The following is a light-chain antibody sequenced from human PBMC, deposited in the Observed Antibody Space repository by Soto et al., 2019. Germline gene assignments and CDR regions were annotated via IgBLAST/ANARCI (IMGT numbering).Light chain of an antibody. CDR3: QSYDSSLSGFYV. CDR2: GNS. J-gene: IGLJ1*01. Sequence: QPVLTQPPSVSGAPGQRVTISCTGSSSNIGAGYDVHWYQQLPGTAPKLLIYGNSNRPSGVPDRFSGSKSGTSASLAITGLQAEDESDDYCQSYDSSLSGFYVFGTGTKVTVL. V-gene: IGLV1-40*01. CDR1: SSNIGAGYD.